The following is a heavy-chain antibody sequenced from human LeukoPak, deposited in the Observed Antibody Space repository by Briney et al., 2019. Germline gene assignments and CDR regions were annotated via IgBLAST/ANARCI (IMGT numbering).Heavy chain of an antibody. CDR2: ITATSSST. J-gene: IGHJ4*02. Sequence: GGSLRLSCAASGFTFSSYGMSWVRQAPGKGLEWVSAITATSSSTHDADSVQGRFTISRDNSKNTLYLQMNSLRPEDTAIYYCAKLLESGTYNNFFHYWGQGTLVTVSS. CDR3: AKLLESGTYNNFFHY. CDR1: GFTFSSYG. D-gene: IGHD3-10*01. V-gene: IGHV3-23*01.